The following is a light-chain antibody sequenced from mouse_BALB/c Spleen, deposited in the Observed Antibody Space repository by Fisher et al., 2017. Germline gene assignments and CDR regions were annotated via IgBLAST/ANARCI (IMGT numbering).Light chain of an antibody. Sequence: IVITQSPAIMSASPGEKVTITCSASSSVSYMHWFQQNPGTSPKLWIYSTSNLASGVPVRFSGSGSGTFYSLTISSVEAEDAADYYCHQWSSYPWTFGGGTKLEIK. V-gene: IGKV4-80*01. CDR2: STS. J-gene: IGKJ1*01. CDR3: HQWSSYPWT. CDR1: SSVSY.